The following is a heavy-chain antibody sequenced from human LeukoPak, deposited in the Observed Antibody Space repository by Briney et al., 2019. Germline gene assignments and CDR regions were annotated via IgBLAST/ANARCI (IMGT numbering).Heavy chain of an antibody. CDR3: AKDLMAEPHGGY. J-gene: IGHJ4*02. Sequence: QTGGSLRLSCAASGFTFSSYDMHWLRQAPGKGLEWVAFIRYDGSNKYYADSVKGRFTISRDNSKNTLYLQMNSLRAEGTAVYYCAKDLMAEPHGGYWGRGTLVTVSS. D-gene: IGHD1-14*01. V-gene: IGHV3-30*02. CDR1: GFTFSSYD. CDR2: IRYDGSNK.